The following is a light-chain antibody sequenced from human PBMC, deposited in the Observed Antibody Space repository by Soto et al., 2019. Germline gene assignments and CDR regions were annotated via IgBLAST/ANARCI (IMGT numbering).Light chain of an antibody. V-gene: IGLV2-14*03. J-gene: IGLJ1*01. Sequence: QSALTQPASVSGSPGQSITISCTGTSSDIGGYNYVSWYQQLPGKVPKLIIYDVSNRPSGVSDRFSGSKSGNAASLPISGLQAEDEADYYCSSYTSTSTLHVFGTGTKLTVL. CDR3: SSYTSTSTLHV. CDR2: DVS. CDR1: SSDIGGYNY.